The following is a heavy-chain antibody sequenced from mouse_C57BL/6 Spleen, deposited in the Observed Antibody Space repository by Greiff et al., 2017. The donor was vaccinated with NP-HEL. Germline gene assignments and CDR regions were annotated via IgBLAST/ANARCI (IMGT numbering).Heavy chain of an antibody. CDR2: IWSGGST. Sequence: QVQLKESGPGLVQPSQSLSITCTVSGFSLTSYGVHWVRQSPGKGLEWLGVIWSGGSTDYNAAFISRLSISKYNSKSQVFFKMNSLQADDTAIYYCARSRIYYGNYYFDYWGQGTTLTVSS. CDR1: GFSLTSYG. D-gene: IGHD2-1*01. CDR3: ARSRIYYGNYYFDY. V-gene: IGHV2-2*01. J-gene: IGHJ2*01.